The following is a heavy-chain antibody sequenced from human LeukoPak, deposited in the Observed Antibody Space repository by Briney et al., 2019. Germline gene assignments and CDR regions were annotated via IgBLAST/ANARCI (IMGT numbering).Heavy chain of an antibody. J-gene: IGHJ4*02. CDR1: DYTFSSYG. CDR2: ISLYNGNT. CDR3: ARDELGSFDY. D-gene: IGHD3-16*01. Sequence: GASVKVSCKSSDYTFSSYGISWVRQPPGQGLEWMGWISLYNGNTKYAQKLQDRVTMTADTSTTTAYMEVRSLRSDDTAVYYCARDELGSFDYWGQGTLVTVSS. V-gene: IGHV1-18*01.